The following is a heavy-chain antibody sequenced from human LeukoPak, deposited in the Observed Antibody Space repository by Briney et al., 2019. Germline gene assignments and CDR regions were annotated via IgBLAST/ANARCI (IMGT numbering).Heavy chain of an antibody. CDR1: GFTFDDYA. D-gene: IGHD2-2*01. CDR2: ISWNSGSI. V-gene: IGHV3-9*01. Sequence: GGSLRLSCAASGFTFDDYAMHWVRQAPGKGLEWVSGISWNSGSIGHADSVKGRFTISRDNAKNSLYLQMNSLRAEDTALYYCAKGGAVVPAAFDYWGQGTLVTVSS. J-gene: IGHJ4*02. CDR3: AKGGAVVPAAFDY.